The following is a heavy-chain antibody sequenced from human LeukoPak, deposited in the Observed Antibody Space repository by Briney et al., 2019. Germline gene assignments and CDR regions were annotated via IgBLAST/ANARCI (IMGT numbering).Heavy chain of an antibody. V-gene: IGHV3-74*01. Sequence: GGSLRLSCTASGFTFSSYWMHWVRHAPGKGLVWVSRINSDGGSTNYADSVKGRFTISRDNAKNTLYLQMNSLRAEDTAVYYCARRIQGMAPYYFDYWGQRTLVTVSS. J-gene: IGHJ4*02. CDR1: GFTFSSYW. D-gene: IGHD5-24*01. CDR3: ARRIQGMAPYYFDY. CDR2: INSDGGST.